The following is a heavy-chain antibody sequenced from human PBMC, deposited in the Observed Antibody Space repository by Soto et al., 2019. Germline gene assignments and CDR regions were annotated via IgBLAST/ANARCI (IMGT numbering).Heavy chain of an antibody. J-gene: IGHJ6*01. CDR3: ARGILPPTLSPWDV. D-gene: IGHD1-1*01. CDR2: IFYTGGT. CDR1: GVSIDKYY. V-gene: IGHV4-59*01. Sequence: SETLSLTCNVSGVSIDKYYWTWIRQSPGRGLEWIGYIFYTGGTNYNPSLKSRVTISADVSKSQVSLKMTSVTAADTALYYCARGILPPTLSPWDVWGQGSPVTVSS.